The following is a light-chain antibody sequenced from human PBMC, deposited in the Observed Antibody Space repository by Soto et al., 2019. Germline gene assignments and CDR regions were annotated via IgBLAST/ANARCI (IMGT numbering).Light chain of an antibody. CDR1: SSDVVAYNY. Sequence: QSVLTQPVSLLGSPGQSVTISCTGTSSDVVAYNYVSWYQQYPCKAPKLMIYGVTNRPSGVSNRFSGSKNGNTASLTISGLQAEDEADYYCFSHRGGDSHVFGTGTKVTVL. J-gene: IGLJ1*01. CDR2: GVT. CDR3: FSHRGGDSHV. V-gene: IGLV2-14*01.